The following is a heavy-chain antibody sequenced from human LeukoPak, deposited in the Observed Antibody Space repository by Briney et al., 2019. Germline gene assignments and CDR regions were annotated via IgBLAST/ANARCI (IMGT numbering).Heavy chain of an antibody. D-gene: IGHD3-10*01. Sequence: GGSLRLSCAASGFTFSDHFMDWVRQAPGQGLEWVGRSRHKGNNYATQYVASVKDRFTISRDDSKNSLHLHMNSLKTEDTAVYFCVAMLRGVGHWGQGTLVTVSS. CDR1: GFTFSDHF. CDR3: VAMLRGVGH. V-gene: IGHV3-72*01. J-gene: IGHJ4*02. CDR2: SRHKGNNYAT.